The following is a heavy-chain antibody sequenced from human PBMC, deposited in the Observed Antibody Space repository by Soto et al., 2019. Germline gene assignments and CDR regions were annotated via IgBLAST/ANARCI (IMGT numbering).Heavy chain of an antibody. Sequence: PGEXLKISCRGSGYTFSRYWIAWVRQMPGKGLEWMGVIDPNVPDTRYSPSFQGQVTISADKSISTAYLQWSSLKAPDTAMYYCARPRSSSRNYYGMDVWGQGTTVTVSS. D-gene: IGHD6-13*01. CDR1: GYTFSRYW. CDR3: ARPRSSSRNYYGMDV. J-gene: IGHJ6*02. CDR2: IDPNVPDT. V-gene: IGHV5-51*01.